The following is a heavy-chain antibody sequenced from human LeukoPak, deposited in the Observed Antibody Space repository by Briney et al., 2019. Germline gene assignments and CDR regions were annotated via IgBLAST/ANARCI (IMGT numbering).Heavy chain of an antibody. J-gene: IGHJ4*02. Sequence: GGSLRLSCAASGFTFSSYWMSWVRQAPGKGLEWVANIEQDGSEKYYVDSVEGRFTISRDNAKNSLYLQMNSLRAEDTAVYYCARAKSGVSRWLQSIWGQETLVTVSS. D-gene: IGHD5-24*01. V-gene: IGHV3-7*01. CDR2: IEQDGSEK. CDR1: GFTFSSYW. CDR3: ARAKSGVSRWLQSI.